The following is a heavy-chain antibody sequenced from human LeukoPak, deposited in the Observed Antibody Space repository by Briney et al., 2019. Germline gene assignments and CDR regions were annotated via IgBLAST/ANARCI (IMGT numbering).Heavy chain of an antibody. D-gene: IGHD5-18*01. V-gene: IGHV4-39*07. CDR1: GGSISSSSYY. J-gene: IGHJ4*02. CDR3: AREAGVDTAMGHFDY. CDR2: IYYSGST. Sequence: KSSETLSLTCTVSGGSISSSSYYWGWIRQPPGKGLEWIGSIYYSGSTYYNPSLKSRVTISVDTSKNQFSLKLSSVTAADTAVYYCAREAGVDTAMGHFDYWGQGTLVTVSS.